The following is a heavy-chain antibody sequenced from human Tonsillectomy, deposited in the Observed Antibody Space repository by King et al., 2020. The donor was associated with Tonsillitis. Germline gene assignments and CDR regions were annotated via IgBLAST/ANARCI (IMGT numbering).Heavy chain of an antibody. CDR1: GFTFSNAW. Sequence: VQLVESGGGLVKPGGSLRLSCAASGFTFSNAWMSWVRQAPGKGLEWVGRMKSKTDGGTTDYAAPVKGRFTISRDDSKNTLYLQMNSLKTEDTAVYYCTTMDTGPYWGQETLVTVSS. CDR2: MKSKTDGGTT. V-gene: IGHV3-15*01. D-gene: IGHD5-18*01. J-gene: IGHJ4*02. CDR3: TTMDTGPY.